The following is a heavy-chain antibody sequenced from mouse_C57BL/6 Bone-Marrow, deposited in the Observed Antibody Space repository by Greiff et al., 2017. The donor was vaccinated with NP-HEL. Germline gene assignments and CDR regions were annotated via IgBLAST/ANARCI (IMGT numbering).Heavy chain of an antibody. Sequence: QVQLKQPGAELVRPGSSVKLSCKASGYTFTSYWMHWVKQRPIQGLEWIGNIDPSDSETHYNQKFKDKATLTVDKSSSTAYMQLSSLTSEDSAVYYCARGLYYYAMDYWGQGTSVTVSS. J-gene: IGHJ4*01. CDR2: IDPSDSET. D-gene: IGHD1-1*02. V-gene: IGHV1-52*01. CDR1: GYTFTSYW. CDR3: ARGLYYYAMDY.